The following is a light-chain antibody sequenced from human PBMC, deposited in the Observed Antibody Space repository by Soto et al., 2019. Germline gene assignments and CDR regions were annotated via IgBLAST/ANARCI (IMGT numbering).Light chain of an antibody. Sequence: ELVMTQSPATLSVSPGVRATLSCRASQSVNSNLAWYRQKPGQAPRLLISDASTRATGVPARFSGSGSGTEFTLTISSLQSEDSGIYYCQQYNFWPPLTFGGGTKVEIK. CDR3: QQYNFWPPLT. J-gene: IGKJ4*01. CDR1: QSVNSN. CDR2: DAS. V-gene: IGKV3-15*01.